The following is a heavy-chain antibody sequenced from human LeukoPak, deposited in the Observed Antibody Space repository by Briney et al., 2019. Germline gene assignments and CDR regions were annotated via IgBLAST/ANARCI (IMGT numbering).Heavy chain of an antibody. CDR3: ARDRYQLLSTAFDI. J-gene: IGHJ3*02. V-gene: IGHV3-7*01. D-gene: IGHD2-2*01. Sequence: PGGSLRLSCAASGFTFSSYAMSWVRQAPGKGLEWVANIKQDGSEKYYVDSVKGRFTISRDNAKNSLYLQMNSLRAEDTAVYYCARDRYQLLSTAFDIWGQGTMVTVSS. CDR2: IKQDGSEK. CDR1: GFTFSSYA.